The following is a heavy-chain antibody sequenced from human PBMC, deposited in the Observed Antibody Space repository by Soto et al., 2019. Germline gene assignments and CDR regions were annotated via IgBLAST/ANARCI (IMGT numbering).Heavy chain of an antibody. Sequence: KQSQTLSLTCAISGDSVSSNSAAWNWIRQSPSRGLEWLGRTYYRSKWYNDYAVSVKSRITINPDTSKNQFSLQLNSVTPEDTAVYYCAREFTLSGYPPRYNWFDPWGQGTLVTVSS. J-gene: IGHJ5*02. D-gene: IGHD3-22*01. CDR1: GDSVSSNSAA. V-gene: IGHV6-1*01. CDR2: TYYRSKWYN. CDR3: AREFTLSGYPPRYNWFDP.